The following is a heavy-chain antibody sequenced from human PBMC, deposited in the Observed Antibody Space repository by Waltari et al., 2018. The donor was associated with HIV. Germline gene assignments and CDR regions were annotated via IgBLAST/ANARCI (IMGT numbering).Heavy chain of an antibody. D-gene: IGHD3-10*01. J-gene: IGHJ6*02. V-gene: IGHV1-2*02. CDR3: ATETYFGSGSYYRDAMDV. Sequence: EVKEPGASVKVSCESSGHTTVGYYFHWVRQAPGQGLEWMGWINTRTGGTNYAQKFQGRVNMARGTSLTTAHMELSSLRSDDTAVYYCATETYFGSGSYYRDAMDVWGQGTMVAVTS. CDR2: INTRTGGT. CDR1: GHTTVGYY.